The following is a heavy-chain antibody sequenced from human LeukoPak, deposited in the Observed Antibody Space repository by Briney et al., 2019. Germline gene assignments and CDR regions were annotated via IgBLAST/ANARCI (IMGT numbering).Heavy chain of an antibody. V-gene: IGHV4-30-4*01. D-gene: IGHD4-17*01. Sequence: SETLSLTCTVSGGSISSGDYYWSWIRQPTGKGLEWIGYIYYSGSTYYNPSLKSRVTISVDTSKNQFSLKLSSVTAADTAVYYCASYYGDQITDVDYFDYWGQGTLVTVSS. J-gene: IGHJ4*02. CDR2: IYYSGST. CDR3: ASYYGDQITDVDYFDY. CDR1: GGSISSGDYY.